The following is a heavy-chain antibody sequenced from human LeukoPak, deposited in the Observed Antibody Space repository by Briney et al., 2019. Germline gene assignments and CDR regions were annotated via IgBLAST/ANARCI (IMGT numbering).Heavy chain of an antibody. CDR3: ARDHGIYIVGATTNFQH. CDR2: IYYSGST. Sequence: PSETLSLTCTVSGGSISSYYWSWIRQPPGKGLEWIGYIYYSGSTNYNPSLKSRVTISVDTSKNQFSLKLSSVTAADTAVYYCARDHGIYIVGATTNFQHWGQGTLVTVSS. J-gene: IGHJ1*01. D-gene: IGHD1-26*01. V-gene: IGHV4-59*12. CDR1: GGSISSYY.